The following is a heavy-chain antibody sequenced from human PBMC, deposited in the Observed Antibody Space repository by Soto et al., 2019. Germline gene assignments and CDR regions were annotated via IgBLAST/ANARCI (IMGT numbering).Heavy chain of an antibody. Sequence: GGSLRLSCAASGFPFSSYAMHWVRQAPGKGLEWVAVISYDGSNKYYADSVKGRFTISRDNSKNTLYLQMNSLRAEDTAVYYCAREGSSDPVVDYWGQGTLVTVSS. CDR3: AREGSSDPVVDY. D-gene: IGHD6-6*01. CDR1: GFPFSSYA. CDR2: ISYDGSNK. V-gene: IGHV3-30-3*01. J-gene: IGHJ4*02.